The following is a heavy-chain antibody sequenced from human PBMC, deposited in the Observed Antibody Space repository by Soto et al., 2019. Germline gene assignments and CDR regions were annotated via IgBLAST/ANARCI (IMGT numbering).Heavy chain of an antibody. V-gene: IGHV3-74*01. J-gene: IGHJ4*02. Sequence: VQLVESGGGLVQPGGSLRLSCAASGFSLNDYWMHWVRQAPGKGPVWVSRINSDGTNTAYADSMKGRFTISRDIAKNTLYLQMNSLTAEDTAVYYCVAARPDSDSWGQGTLVAVSS. CDR3: VAARPDSDS. D-gene: IGHD6-6*01. CDR1: GFSLNDYW. CDR2: INSDGTNT.